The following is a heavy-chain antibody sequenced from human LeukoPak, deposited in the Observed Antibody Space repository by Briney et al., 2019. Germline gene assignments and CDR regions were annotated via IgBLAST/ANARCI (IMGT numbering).Heavy chain of an antibody. CDR1: GGSISSGDYY. D-gene: IGHD4/OR15-4a*01. V-gene: IGHV4-30-4*08. CDR2: IYYSGST. J-gene: IGHJ3*02. Sequence: PQTLSLTCTVSGGSISSGDYYWSWIRQPPGKGLEWIGYIYYSGSTYYNPSLKSRVTISVDTSKNQFSLKLSSVTAADTAVYYCARGEEVLENAFDIWGQGTMVTVSS. CDR3: ARGEEVLENAFDI.